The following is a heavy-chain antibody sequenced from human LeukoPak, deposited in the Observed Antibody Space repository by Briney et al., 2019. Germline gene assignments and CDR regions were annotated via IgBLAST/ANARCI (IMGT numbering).Heavy chain of an antibody. CDR2: ISWNCGSI. J-gene: IGHJ4*02. V-gene: IGHV3-9*01. Sequence: PGGSLRLSCAASGFTFDDYAMHWVRQAPGKGLEWVSGISWNCGSIGYADSVKGRFTISRDNAKNSLYLQMNSLRAEDTAVYYCARVSSSSWWALDYWGQGTLVTVSS. CDR1: GFTFDDYA. D-gene: IGHD6-13*01. CDR3: ARVSSSSWWALDY.